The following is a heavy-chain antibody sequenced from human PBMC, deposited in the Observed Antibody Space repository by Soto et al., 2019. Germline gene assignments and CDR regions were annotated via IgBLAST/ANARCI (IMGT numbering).Heavy chain of an antibody. CDR1: GFTFSSYG. J-gene: IGHJ6*02. V-gene: IGHV3-30*18. Sequence: QPGGSLRLSCAASGFTFSSYGMHWVRQAPGKGLEWVAVISYDGSNKYYADSVKGRFTISRDNSKNTLYLQMNSLRAEDTAVYYCAKDIAVAGPGLYYGMDVWGQGTTVTVSS. CDR2: ISYDGSNK. D-gene: IGHD6-19*01. CDR3: AKDIAVAGPGLYYGMDV.